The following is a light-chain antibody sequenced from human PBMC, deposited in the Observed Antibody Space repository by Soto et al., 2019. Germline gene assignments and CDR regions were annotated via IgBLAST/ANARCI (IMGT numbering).Light chain of an antibody. CDR3: FSKISGFVYG. V-gene: IGLV2-14*01. CDR1: NTDLGVYGY. CDR2: DVN. J-gene: IGLJ1*01. Sequence: HPASLSGSFGQSITISCSGPNTDLGVYGYVSWYQHQPGKAPKLLIYDVNNRPSGISDRFSGSKSGDTASLTISGLQAEDEADYFCFSKISGFVYGFGTGTKVTVL.